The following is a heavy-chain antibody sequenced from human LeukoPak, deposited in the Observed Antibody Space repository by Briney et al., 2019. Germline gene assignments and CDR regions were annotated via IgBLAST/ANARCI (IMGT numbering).Heavy chain of an antibody. CDR2: IHHSGST. CDR1: GGSVRDNY. V-gene: IGHV4-34*01. J-gene: IGHJ6*03. D-gene: IGHD3-10*01. Sequence: PSETLSLTCAVYGGSVRDNYWSWIRQPPGKGLEWIGEIHHSGSTKCNPSLKSRVTISLDTSKNQFSLKLNSMTAADTAVYYCARVFDSGRFYYYIDVWGKGTTVTVSS. CDR3: ARVFDSGRFYYYIDV.